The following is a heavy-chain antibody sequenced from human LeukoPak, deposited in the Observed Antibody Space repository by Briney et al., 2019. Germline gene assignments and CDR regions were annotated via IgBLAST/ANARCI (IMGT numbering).Heavy chain of an antibody. CDR3: AKGRGYNYGYIFGYFDY. J-gene: IGHJ4*02. Sequence: GGSLRLSCAASGFTFSSYSMNWVRKAPGKGLEWVSYISSSGSTIYYADSVKGRFTISRDNAKNYLYLQMNSLRAEDTALYYCAKGRGYNYGYIFGYFDYWGQGTLVTVSS. CDR2: ISSSGSTI. D-gene: IGHD5-18*01. CDR1: GFTFSSYS. V-gene: IGHV3-48*04.